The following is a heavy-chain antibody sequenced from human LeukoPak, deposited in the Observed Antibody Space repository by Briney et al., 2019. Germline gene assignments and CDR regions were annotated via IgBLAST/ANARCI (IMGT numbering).Heavy chain of an antibody. CDR3: ARYGDY. Sequence: PGGSLRLSCAAPGFTLSSYEMIWVRQAPGKGLEWVSYISSSGSTMYYADSVKGRFTISRDNAKNSLYLQMNSLRAEDTAVYYCARYGDYWGQGTLVTVSS. V-gene: IGHV3-48*03. CDR2: ISSSGSTM. D-gene: IGHD4-17*01. J-gene: IGHJ4*02. CDR1: GFTLSSYE.